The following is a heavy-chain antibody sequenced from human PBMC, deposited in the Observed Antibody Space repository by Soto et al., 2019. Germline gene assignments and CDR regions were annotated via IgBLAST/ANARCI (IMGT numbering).Heavy chain of an antibody. J-gene: IGHJ4*02. CDR3: ARGRGYSDGIDY. V-gene: IGHV1-8*01. CDR1: GYTFTSLD. CDR2: MNPNSGST. D-gene: IGHD2-15*01. Sequence: ASVKVSCKASGYTFTSLDINWVRQATGQGLEWMGWMNPNSGSTGSAQKFQGRVAMTRDTSINTAYMELSSLRSDDTAVYYCARGRGYSDGIDYWGQGTLVTVSS.